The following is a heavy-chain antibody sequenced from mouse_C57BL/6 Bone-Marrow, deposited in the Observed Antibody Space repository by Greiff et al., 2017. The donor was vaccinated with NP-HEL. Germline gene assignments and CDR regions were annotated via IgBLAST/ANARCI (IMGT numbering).Heavy chain of an antibody. Sequence: VQVVESGAELVRPGTSVKMSCKASGYTFTNYWIGWAKQRPGHGLEWIGDIYPGGGYTNYNEKFKGKATLTADKSSSTAYMQFSSLTSEDSAIYYCARVFPTGTAMDYWGQGTSVTVSS. D-gene: IGHD4-1*01. CDR1: GYTFTNYW. CDR3: ARVFPTGTAMDY. CDR2: IYPGGGYT. J-gene: IGHJ4*01. V-gene: IGHV1-63*01.